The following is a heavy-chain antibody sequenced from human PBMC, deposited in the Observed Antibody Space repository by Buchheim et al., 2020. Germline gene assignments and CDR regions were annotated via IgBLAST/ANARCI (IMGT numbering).Heavy chain of an antibody. CDR3: ARHAHVPLGFDP. Sequence: QVQLQESGPGLVKPSQTLSLTCAVSGGSISSGGYSWSWIRQPPGKGLEWIGYIYYSGSTYYNPSLKSRATISADPSQNQFSLKLSSVTAADTAVYYCARHAHVPLGFDPWGQGTL. CDR2: IYYSGST. CDR1: GGSISSGGYS. J-gene: IGHJ5*02. V-gene: IGHV4-30-4*07.